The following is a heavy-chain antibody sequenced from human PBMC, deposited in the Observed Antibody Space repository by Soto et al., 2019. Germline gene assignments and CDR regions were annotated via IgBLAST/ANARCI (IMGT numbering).Heavy chain of an antibody. J-gene: IGHJ6*02. CDR2: IIPIFGTA. Sequence: ASVKVSCKASGGTFSSYAISWVRQAPGQGLEWMGGIIPIFGTANYAQKFQGRVTITADESTSTAYMELSSLRSEDTAVYYCASVPDDYSLAKDYYYGMDVWGQGTTVTVSS. CDR3: ASVPDDYSLAKDYYYGMDV. V-gene: IGHV1-69*13. CDR1: GGTFSSYA. D-gene: IGHD4-4*01.